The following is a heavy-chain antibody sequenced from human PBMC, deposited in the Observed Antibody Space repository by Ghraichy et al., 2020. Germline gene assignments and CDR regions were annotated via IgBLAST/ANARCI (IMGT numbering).Heavy chain of an antibody. CDR1: GFIFRNYA. Sequence: ETLSLTCAASGFIFRNYAMSWVRQAPGKGPEWVSGITHNGETAHYADSVKGRFTIFRDESGNTVSLEMTSLRVEDTAIYYCAKDFWLIATATGPFDYRGQGARVTVSS. D-gene: IGHD2/OR15-2a*01. V-gene: IGHV3-23*01. CDR2: ITHNGETA. CDR3: AKDFWLIATATGPFDY. J-gene: IGHJ4*02.